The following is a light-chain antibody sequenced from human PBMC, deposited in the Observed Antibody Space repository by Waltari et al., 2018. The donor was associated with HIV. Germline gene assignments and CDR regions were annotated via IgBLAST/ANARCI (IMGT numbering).Light chain of an antibody. V-gene: IGLV1-44*01. CDR2: RNN. Sequence: QSVLTQPPSASGTPGQRVTSSCSGSRSNMGSNTVNWYQQPPGTAPKLLIYRNNQRPSGVPDRFSGSKSGTSASLAISGLQSEDEADYYCAAWDDSLNGYVFGTGTKVTVL. CDR3: AAWDDSLNGYV. J-gene: IGLJ1*01. CDR1: RSNMGSNT.